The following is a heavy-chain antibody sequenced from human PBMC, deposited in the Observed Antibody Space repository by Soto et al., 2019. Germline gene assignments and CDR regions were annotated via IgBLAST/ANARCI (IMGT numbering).Heavy chain of an antibody. J-gene: IGHJ6*02. CDR2: IIPIFDTA. CDR1: GGTFSTYA. V-gene: IGHV1-69*12. CDR3: ARDEMVVATGSRTWHYYYGRDG. D-gene: IGHD2-15*01. Sequence: QVQLVQSGAEVKKPGSSVKVSCKSSGGTFSTYAISWVRQAPGQGLEWMGGIIPIFDTANYAQKFQGRVTITADESTTTAYMELISLRSEDTAVYYCARDEMVVATGSRTWHYYYGRDGWGQGTTVTVSS.